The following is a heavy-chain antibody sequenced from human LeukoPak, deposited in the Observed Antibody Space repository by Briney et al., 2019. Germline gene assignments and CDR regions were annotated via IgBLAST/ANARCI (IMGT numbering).Heavy chain of an antibody. CDR3: AREYYYDSSGYYIY. J-gene: IGHJ4*02. CDR1: GFTVSSNY. V-gene: IGHV3-66*01. D-gene: IGHD3-22*01. CDR2: IYSGGST. Sequence: PGGSLRLSCAASGFTVSSNYMSWVRQAPGKGLEWVSVIYSGGSTYYADSVKGRFTISRDNSKNTLYLQMNSLRAEDTAVYYCAREYYYDSSGYYIYWGQGTLVTVSS.